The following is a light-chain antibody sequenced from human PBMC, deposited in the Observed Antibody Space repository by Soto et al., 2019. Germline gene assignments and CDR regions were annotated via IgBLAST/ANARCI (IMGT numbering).Light chain of an antibody. CDR3: QSYDSSNVV. V-gene: IGLV6-57*03. CDR1: SGSIASNY. Sequence: NFMLTQPHSVSESPGKTVTISCTRSSGSIASNYVQWYHQRPGSAPTTVIYEDNQRPSGVPDRFSGSIDSSSNSASLTISGLKTEDEADYYCQSYDSSNVVFGGGTQLTVL. CDR2: EDN. J-gene: IGLJ2*01.